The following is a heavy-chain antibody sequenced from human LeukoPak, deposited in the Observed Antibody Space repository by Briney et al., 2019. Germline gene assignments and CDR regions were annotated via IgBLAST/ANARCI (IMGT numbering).Heavy chain of an antibody. D-gene: IGHD5-18*01. CDR1: GFTFAPYW. J-gene: IGHJ4*02. V-gene: IGHV3-7*04. CDR2: MNRDGSEK. Sequence: GGSLRLSCAASGFTFAPYWMTWVRQAPGKGLEYVATMNRDGSEKYYVDSVKGRFTISRDNSKNSLYLQMDSLRAEDTAVYYCARETELWLYLYYWGRGALVTVAS. CDR3: ARETELWLYLYY.